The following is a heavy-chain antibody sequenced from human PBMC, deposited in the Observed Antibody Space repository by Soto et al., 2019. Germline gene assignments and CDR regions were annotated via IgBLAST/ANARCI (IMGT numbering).Heavy chain of an antibody. CDR1: WGSVSWALLY. V-gene: IGHV4-61*03. CDR3: ARAGSYGDMWFDP. J-gene: IGHJ5*02. Sequence: ETVSLTCSVFWGSVSWALLYWNSIRPPPGTGLEWIGSFYNSRYTNYHPSLPSRVSISAVPATSHFSLKMYSMSAPDPAVYYGARAGSYGDMWFDPWGQGALVTVSS. CDR2: FYNSRYT. D-gene: IGHD4-17*01.